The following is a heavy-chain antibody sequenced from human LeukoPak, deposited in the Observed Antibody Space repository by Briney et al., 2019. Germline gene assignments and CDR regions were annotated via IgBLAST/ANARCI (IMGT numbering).Heavy chain of an antibody. CDR1: GYSISSGYY. CDR2: IYHSGST. CDR3: ARDRGFGELYSMDV. D-gene: IGHD3-10*01. Sequence: PSETLSLTCTVSGYSISSGYYWGWIRQPPGKGLEWIGSIYHSGSTYYNPSLKSRVTISVDTSKNQFSLKLSSVTAADTAVYYCARDRGFGELYSMDVWAKGPRSPSP. J-gene: IGHJ6*03. V-gene: IGHV4-38-2*02.